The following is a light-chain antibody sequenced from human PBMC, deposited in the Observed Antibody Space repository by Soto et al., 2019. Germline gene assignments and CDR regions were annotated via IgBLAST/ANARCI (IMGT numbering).Light chain of an antibody. J-gene: IGKJ5*01. CDR3: QKYNIWPLWT. CDR2: AAS. CDR1: ESVTSS. Sequence: EIVMTQSPATLSVSPGDRATLSCRASESVTSSLAWYQQKPGQPPRLLIYAASTRATDVPDRFSGGGSETEFTLTISRLQSEDFAVYFCQKYNIWPLWTFGQGTRLEIK. V-gene: IGKV3-15*01.